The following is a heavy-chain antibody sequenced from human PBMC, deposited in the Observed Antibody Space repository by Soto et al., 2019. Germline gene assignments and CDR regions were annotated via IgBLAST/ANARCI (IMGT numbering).Heavy chain of an antibody. Sequence: SETLSLTCTVSGGSISSSSYYWGWIRQPPGKGLEWIGSIYYSGSTYYNPSLKSRVTISVDTSKNQFSLKLSSVTAADTAVYYCARQVGSSSSQHYFDYWGQGTLVTVSS. V-gene: IGHV4-39*01. CDR3: ARQVGSSSSQHYFDY. J-gene: IGHJ4*02. D-gene: IGHD6-6*01. CDR1: GGSISSSSYY. CDR2: IYYSGST.